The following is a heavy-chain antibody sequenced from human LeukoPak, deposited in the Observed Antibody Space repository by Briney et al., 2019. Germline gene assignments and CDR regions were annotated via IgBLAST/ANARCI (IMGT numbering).Heavy chain of an antibody. CDR3: ARLRPSLWFDP. J-gene: IGHJ5*02. D-gene: IGHD6-25*01. CDR2: IYFTGTT. V-gene: IGHV4-59*01. CDR1: GGSFNSYY. Sequence: PSETLSLTCTVSGGSFNSYYWSWIRQSPGKGLEWIGFIYFTGTTTYNPSLKSRVAMSLDTSKTQFSLRLGSVTAADTAVYFCARLRPSLWFDPWGQGTLVTVSS.